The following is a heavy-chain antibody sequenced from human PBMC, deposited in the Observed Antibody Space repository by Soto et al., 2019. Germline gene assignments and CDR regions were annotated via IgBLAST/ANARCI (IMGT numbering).Heavy chain of an antibody. Sequence: QLQLQESGSGLVKPSQTLSLTCAVSGGSISRGGYSWSWIRQPPGKGLEWIGYIYHSGSTYYNPSLKSRVTISVDRSKNQLSLKLSSVTAADTALYYCARVGSNYGGVPVDPWGQGTLVTVSS. D-gene: IGHD4-4*01. CDR1: GGSISRGGYS. CDR3: ARVGSNYGGVPVDP. CDR2: IYHSGST. J-gene: IGHJ5*02. V-gene: IGHV4-30-2*01.